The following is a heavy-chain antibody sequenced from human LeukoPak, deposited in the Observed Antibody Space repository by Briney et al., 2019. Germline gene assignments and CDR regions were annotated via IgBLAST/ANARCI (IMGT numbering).Heavy chain of an antibody. D-gene: IGHD3-3*01. V-gene: IGHV4-39*02. CDR2: IYYSGST. CDR1: GGSISSSSYY. CDR3: ARDSRYYDFWSGSPDYYYYYGMDV. Sequence: SETLSLTCTVSGGSISSSSYYWGWIRQPPGKGLEWIGSIYYSGSTYYNPSLKSRVTISVDTSKNQFSLKLSSVTAADTAVYYCARDSRYYDFWSGSPDYYYYYGMDVWGQGTTVTVSS. J-gene: IGHJ6*02.